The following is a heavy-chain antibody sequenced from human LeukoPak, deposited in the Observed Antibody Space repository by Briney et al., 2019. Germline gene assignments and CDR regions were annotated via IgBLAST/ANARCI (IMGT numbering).Heavy chain of an antibody. V-gene: IGHV3-7*01. CDR2: IKKDGSEK. Sequence: QTGGSLRPSCAASGFTFSDYWMTWVRQAPGKGLERLATIKKDGSEKYYVDSVKGRFTISRDNAKNSLDLQMNSLRAEDTAVYYCARGAWYGISWGQGTLVTVSS. CDR1: GFTFSDYW. CDR3: ARGAWYGIS. J-gene: IGHJ5*02. D-gene: IGHD6-13*01.